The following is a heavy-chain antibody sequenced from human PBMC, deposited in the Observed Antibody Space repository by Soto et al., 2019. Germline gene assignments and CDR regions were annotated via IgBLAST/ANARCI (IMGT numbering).Heavy chain of an antibody. Sequence: SETLSLTCTVSGGSISSSSYYWGWIRQPPGKGLEWIGSIYYSGSTYYNPSLKSRVTISVDTSKNQFSLKLSSVTAADTAVYYCARDSPSCTSTSCLFDQWGQGTLVTVSS. CDR3: ARDSPSCTSTSCLFDQ. CDR2: IYYSGST. CDR1: GGSISSSSYY. V-gene: IGHV4-39*02. J-gene: IGHJ4*02. D-gene: IGHD2-2*01.